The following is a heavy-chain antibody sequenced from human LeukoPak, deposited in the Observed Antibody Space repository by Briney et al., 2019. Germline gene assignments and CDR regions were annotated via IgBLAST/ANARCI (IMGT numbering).Heavy chain of an antibody. J-gene: IGHJ4*02. CDR3: ARVVLVAAAGYFDY. Sequence: GGSLRLSCAASGFTFSRYYMHWVRQAPGKGLVWVSRINSDGSGTTYADSVKGRFTVSRDNAKNSLYLQMNSLRAEDTAVYYCARVVLVAAAGYFDYWGQGTLVTVSS. CDR2: INSDGSGT. D-gene: IGHD6-13*01. V-gene: IGHV3-74*01. CDR1: GFTFSRYY.